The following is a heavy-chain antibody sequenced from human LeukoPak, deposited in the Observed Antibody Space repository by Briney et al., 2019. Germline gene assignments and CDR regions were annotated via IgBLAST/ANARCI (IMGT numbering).Heavy chain of an antibody. CDR3: AREGDITGDSSFDY. CDR2: IIPILGIA. J-gene: IGHJ4*02. Sequence: GASVKVSCKASGGTFSSYAISWVRQAPGQGLEWMGRIIPILGIANYAQKFQGRVTTTADKSTSTAYMELSSLRSEDTAVYYCAREGDITGDSSFDYWGQGTLVTVSS. V-gene: IGHV1-69*04. CDR1: GGTFSSYA. D-gene: IGHD1-20*01.